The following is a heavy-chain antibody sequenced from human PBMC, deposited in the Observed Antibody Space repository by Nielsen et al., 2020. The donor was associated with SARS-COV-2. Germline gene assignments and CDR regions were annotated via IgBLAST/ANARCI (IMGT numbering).Heavy chain of an antibody. CDR1: GGSFSGYC. J-gene: IGHJ3*01. CDR2: IDPSGTA. D-gene: IGHD3-9*01. V-gene: IGHV4-34*01. CDR3: ARAPDVDVLTGDYPDGFDV. Sequence: SETLSLTCAVYGGSFSGYCWSWIRQLPGKGLEWIGEIDPSGTATLHPSLKGRVTVSVNPSKNQFSLKMTSMTAADTAVYFCARAPDVDVLTGDYPDGFDVWGQGTGVTVSS.